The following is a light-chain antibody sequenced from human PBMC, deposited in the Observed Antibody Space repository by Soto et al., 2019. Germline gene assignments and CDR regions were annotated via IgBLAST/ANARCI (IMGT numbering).Light chain of an antibody. CDR1: ESISNW. J-gene: IGKJ1*01. CDR3: QQYLRYS. Sequence: QMTESASTVSASVVALGAITWRARESISNWLAWSPQKPRTAPKLLIYHASTLEGGVPSRFSGSGSGTEFTLTIRSPQADDFATYYCQQYLRYSFGPGTKVDIK. CDR2: HAS. V-gene: IGKV1-5*01.